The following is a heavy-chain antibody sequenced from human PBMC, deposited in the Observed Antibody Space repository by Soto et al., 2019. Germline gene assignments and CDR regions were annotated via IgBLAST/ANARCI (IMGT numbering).Heavy chain of an antibody. CDR2: IIPIFGTA. D-gene: IGHD2-15*01. V-gene: IGHV1-69*01. J-gene: IGHJ3*02. Sequence: QVQLVQSGAEVKKPGSSVKVSCKASGGTFSSYAISWVRQAPGQGLEWMGGIIPIFGTANYAQKFQGRVTITADESTSTAYMELSSLRSEDTVVYYCARDRGDCSGGSCYLDAFDIWGQGTMVTVSS. CDR3: ARDRGDCSGGSCYLDAFDI. CDR1: GGTFSSYA.